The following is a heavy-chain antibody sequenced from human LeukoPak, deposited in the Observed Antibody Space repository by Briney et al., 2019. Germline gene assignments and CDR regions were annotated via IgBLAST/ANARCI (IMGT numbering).Heavy chain of an antibody. V-gene: IGHV3-48*01. CDR2: ITAGSDTI. D-gene: IGHD3-22*01. Sequence: GGSLRLSCAASGFFFDSYSLNWVRQAPGKGLEWISYITAGSDTIFYADSVEGRFTISRDNSKNSLYLQMNSLRVEDTAVYYCARDGVHYDSSGYYRYYFDLWGQGTLVTASS. CDR3: ARDGVHYDSSGYYRYYFDL. CDR1: GFFFDSYS. J-gene: IGHJ4*02.